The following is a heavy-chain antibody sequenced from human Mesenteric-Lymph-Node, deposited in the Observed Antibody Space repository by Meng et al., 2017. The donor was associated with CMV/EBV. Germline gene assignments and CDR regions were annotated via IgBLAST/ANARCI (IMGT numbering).Heavy chain of an antibody. D-gene: IGHD3-9*01. Sequence: ASVKVSCKASGYSFTAHFIHWVRQAPGQGLEWLGWINPNTGGVDFAQKFLGRVTMTSDTSINTAYMELSSLTSDDTAVYYCATDYYQWHNFDGRVACDIWGRGTLVTVSS. V-gene: IGHV1-2*02. J-gene: IGHJ3*02. CDR3: ATDYYQWHNFDGRVACDI. CDR2: INPNTGGV. CDR1: GYSFTAHF.